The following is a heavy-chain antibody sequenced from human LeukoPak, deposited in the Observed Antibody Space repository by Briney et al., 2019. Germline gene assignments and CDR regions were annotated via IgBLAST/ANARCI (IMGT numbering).Heavy chain of an antibody. D-gene: IGHD2-15*01. J-gene: IGHJ4*02. CDR2: IYYSGST. V-gene: IGHV4-34*01. CDR1: GGSFSGYY. CDR3: ASRGTLGYCSGGSCYQLDY. Sequence: SETLSLTCAVYGGSFSGYYWSWIRQPPGKGLEWIGSIYYSGSTYYNPSLKSRVTISVDTSKNQFSLKLSSVTAADTAVYYCASRGTLGYCSGGSCYQLDYWGQGTLVTVSS.